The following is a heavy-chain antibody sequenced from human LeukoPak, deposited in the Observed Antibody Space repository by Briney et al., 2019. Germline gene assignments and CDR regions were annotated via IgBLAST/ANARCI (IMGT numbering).Heavy chain of an antibody. CDR1: GFTLSSYS. CDR2: ISSGSTYM. CDR3: GRVGGRSKAAKGDAFDI. D-gene: IGHD6-6*01. V-gene: IGHV3-21*01. Sequence: GGSLRLSCAASGFTLSSYSMNWVRQAPGKGLEWVSSISSGSTYMYYADSVKGRFTISRDNAQNSMYLQMNSLRAEDTAVYYCGRVGGRSKAAKGDAFDIWGQGTMVVVSS. J-gene: IGHJ3*02.